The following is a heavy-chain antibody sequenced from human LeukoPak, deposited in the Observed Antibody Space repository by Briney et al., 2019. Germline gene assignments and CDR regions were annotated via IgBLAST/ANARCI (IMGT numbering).Heavy chain of an antibody. CDR3: ARGRYSNTWYVDI. V-gene: IGHV1-8*01. Sequence: WASVTVSCKASGYTFTNQDINWVRQATGQGLEWMGWMNPTSGNTGSAQKFQSRLTMTRDTSVSTAYMELSSLRSEDTAVYYCARGRYSNTWYVDIWGQGTLVTVSS. D-gene: IGHD2-2*01. CDR1: GYTFTNQD. J-gene: IGHJ4*02. CDR2: MNPTSGNT.